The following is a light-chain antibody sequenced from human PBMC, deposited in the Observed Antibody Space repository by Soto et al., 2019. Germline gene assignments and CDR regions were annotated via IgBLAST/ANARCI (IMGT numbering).Light chain of an antibody. CDR2: GAF. V-gene: IGKV1-39*01. CDR3: QKPYSPPFI. J-gene: IGKJ2*01. Sequence: DIQMTQSPSSLSASVGDRVTITCRASHTFSSFLNWYQQKRGKPPTLLIYGAFNLRSGVPSRFAGSGGGADSPLPISSLQPGDFATYSCQKPYSPPFIFGQGTSLELK. CDR1: HTFSSF.